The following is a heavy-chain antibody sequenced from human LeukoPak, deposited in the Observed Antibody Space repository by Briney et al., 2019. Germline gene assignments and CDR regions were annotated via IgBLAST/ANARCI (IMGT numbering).Heavy chain of an antibody. D-gene: IGHD6-19*01. CDR3: AGPTVSGRYWYFDL. CDR2: IYTGGGT. CDR1: GFSVSGDY. V-gene: IGHV3-53*01. J-gene: IGHJ2*01. Sequence: GGSLRLSCAASGFSVSGDYMSWVRQAPGKGLEWVSVIYTGGGTDYADSVKGRFTISRDNSKHPLYLQMNRLRDEDTAVYYCAGPTVSGRYWYFDLWGRGTLVTVSS.